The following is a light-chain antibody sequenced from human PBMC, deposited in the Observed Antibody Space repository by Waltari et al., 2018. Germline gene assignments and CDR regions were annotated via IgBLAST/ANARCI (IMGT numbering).Light chain of an antibody. CDR3: CSFLNSATFE. V-gene: IGLV2-23*02. J-gene: IGLJ2*01. CDR2: EVS. CDR1: SSDVENYNF. Sequence: QSALTQPASVSGSPGQSITISCTGTSSDVENYNFVSWYQQYPGKPPKLLIYEVSKRPSGVSNRFSGSKSDNTASLMISGLQSEDEADYYCCSFLNSATFEFGGGTKVTVL.